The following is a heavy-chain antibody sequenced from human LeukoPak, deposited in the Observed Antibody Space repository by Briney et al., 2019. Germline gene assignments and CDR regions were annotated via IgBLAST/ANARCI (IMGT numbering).Heavy chain of an antibody. CDR2: MNPNSSNT. Sequence: ASVKVSCKASGYTFTSYDINWVRQATGQGLEWMGWMNPNSSNTGYAQKFQGRVTMTRNTSISRAYMELSSLRSEDTAVYYCARGRVTADIYYYYGMDVWGQGTTVTVSS. J-gene: IGHJ6*02. V-gene: IGHV1-8*01. D-gene: IGHD2-15*01. CDR3: ARGRVTADIYYYYGMDV. CDR1: GYTFTSYD.